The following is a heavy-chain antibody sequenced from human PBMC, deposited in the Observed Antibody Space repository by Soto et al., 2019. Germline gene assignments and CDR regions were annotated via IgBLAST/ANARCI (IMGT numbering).Heavy chain of an antibody. J-gene: IGHJ3*02. Sequence: ASVKVSCKASGYAFTSYGISWVRQAPGQGLEWMGWISAYNGNTNYAQKLQGRVTMTTGTSTSTAYMELRSLRSDDTAVYYCARDNGITGTNDAFDIWGQGTMVTVSS. CDR1: GYAFTSYG. D-gene: IGHD1-20*01. CDR2: ISAYNGNT. CDR3: ARDNGITGTNDAFDI. V-gene: IGHV1-18*01.